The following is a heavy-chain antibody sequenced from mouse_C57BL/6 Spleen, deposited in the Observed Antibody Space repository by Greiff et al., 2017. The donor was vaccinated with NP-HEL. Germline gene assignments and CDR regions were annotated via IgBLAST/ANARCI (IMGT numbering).Heavy chain of an antibody. Sequence: EVQLQQSGGGLVQPGGSMKLSCAASGFTFSDAWMDWVRQSPEKGLEWVAEIRNKANNHATYYAESVKGRFTISRDDSKSSVYLQMNSLRAEDTGIYYCTSSLYDYDRGFAYWGQGTLVTVSA. CDR3: TSSLYDYDRGFAY. V-gene: IGHV6-6*01. CDR2: IRNKANNHAT. D-gene: IGHD2-4*01. CDR1: GFTFSDAW. J-gene: IGHJ3*01.